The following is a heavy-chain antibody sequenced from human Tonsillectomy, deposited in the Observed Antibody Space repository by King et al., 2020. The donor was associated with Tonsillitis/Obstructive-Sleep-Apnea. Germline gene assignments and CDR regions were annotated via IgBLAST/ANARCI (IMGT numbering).Heavy chain of an antibody. CDR2: INHSGNN. Sequence: VQLQQWGAGLLKPSETLSLTCAVYGGSFSGDYWNWIRQPPGKGLEWIGEINHSGNNNYNPSLKSRVTISVDTSKNQFSLNMSSVTAADTAIYYCARSTMFGVVITPLYFDYWGQGTLVTVSS. D-gene: IGHD3-3*01. V-gene: IGHV4-34*01. CDR3: ARSTMFGVVITPLYFDY. J-gene: IGHJ4*02. CDR1: GGSFSGDY.